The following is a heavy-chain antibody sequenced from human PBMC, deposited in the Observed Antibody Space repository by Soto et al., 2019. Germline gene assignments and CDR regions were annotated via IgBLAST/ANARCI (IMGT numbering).Heavy chain of an antibody. CDR1: GGSISSSSYY. CDR3: ATPGEINGIPAEGAFDI. D-gene: IGHD3-16*01. CDR2: IYYSGST. V-gene: IGHV4-39*01. J-gene: IGHJ3*02. Sequence: QLQLQESGPGLVKPSETLSLTCTVSGGSISSSSYYWGWIRQPPGKGLEWIGSIYYSGSTYYNPSLKSRVTISVDTSKNQFSLKLSSVTAADTAVYYCATPGEINGIPAEGAFDIWGQGTMVTVSS.